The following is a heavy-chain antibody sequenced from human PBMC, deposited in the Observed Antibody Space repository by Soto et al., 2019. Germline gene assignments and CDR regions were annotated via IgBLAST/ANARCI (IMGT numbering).Heavy chain of an antibody. CDR1: VFTFSTSG. D-gene: IGHD6-19*01. CDR3: ARTGYGSGHADAIDI. J-gene: IGHJ3*02. Sequence: WGSLLVPCAASVFTFSTSGMDWFRQAPGKGLVWVAVISYDGNNKYYADSVKGRFTISRDNTENTLYLQLNSLSAEDTAVYYCARTGYGSGHADAIDIWGQGTMVTVSS. CDR2: ISYDGNNK. V-gene: IGHV3-30-3*01.